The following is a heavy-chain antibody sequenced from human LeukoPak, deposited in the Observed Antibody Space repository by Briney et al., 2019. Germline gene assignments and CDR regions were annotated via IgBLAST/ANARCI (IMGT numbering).Heavy chain of an antibody. Sequence: PSQTLSLTCTVSGGSVSSGGYYWSWIRQHPGKGLEWLGYIYYSGSTYYNPSLKSRVTISVDTSKNQFSLKLSSVTAADTAVYYCARHVGRSGGTMGALDSWGQGSLVTVSS. D-gene: IGHD4-23*01. CDR3: ARHVGRSGGTMGALDS. J-gene: IGHJ4*02. CDR1: GGSVSSGGYY. CDR2: IYYSGST. V-gene: IGHV4-31*03.